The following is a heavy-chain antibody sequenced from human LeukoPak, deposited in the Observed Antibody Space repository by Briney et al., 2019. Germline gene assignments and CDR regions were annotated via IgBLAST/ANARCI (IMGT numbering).Heavy chain of an antibody. D-gene: IGHD3-16*01. V-gene: IGHV3-7*03. CDR2: INEGGNEK. Sequence: GGSLGLSCAASGFTFRNYWMSWVRQVPGKGLEWVVNINEGGNEKNYVDSVKGRFTISRDNAKNSLYLQMSNLRAEDTAVYFCARGGGLDVWGQGATVTVSS. CDR3: ARGGGLDV. CDR1: GFTFRNYW. J-gene: IGHJ6*02.